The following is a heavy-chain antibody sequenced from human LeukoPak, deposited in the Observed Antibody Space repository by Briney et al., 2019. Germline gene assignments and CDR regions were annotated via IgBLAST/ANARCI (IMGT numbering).Heavy chain of an antibody. V-gene: IGHV3-11*06. Sequence: PGGSLRLSCAASGFTFSSYWMSWIRQAPGKGLEWVSYISSSSSYTNYADSVKGRFTISRDNAKNSLYLQMNSLRAEDTAVYYCARASAGFGESVDYWGQGTLVTVSS. CDR3: ARASAGFGESVDY. CDR2: ISSSSSYT. D-gene: IGHD3-10*01. CDR1: GFTFSSYW. J-gene: IGHJ4*02.